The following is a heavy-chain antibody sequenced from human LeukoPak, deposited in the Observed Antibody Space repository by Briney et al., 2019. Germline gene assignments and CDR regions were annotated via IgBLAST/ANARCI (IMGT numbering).Heavy chain of an antibody. J-gene: IGHJ5*02. CDR1: GVSITTDDYY. Sequence: PSETLSLTCSVSGVSITTDDYYWNYIRQPPGKGLEWIGYIHYSGSTFYSSSLKSRVTISRDTSKNQFSLRLNSVSAADTAVYYCARGLSDGSGQNWFDPWGQGTLVTVSS. V-gene: IGHV4-30-4*01. D-gene: IGHD1-1*01. CDR3: ARGLSDGSGQNWFDP. CDR2: IHYSGST.